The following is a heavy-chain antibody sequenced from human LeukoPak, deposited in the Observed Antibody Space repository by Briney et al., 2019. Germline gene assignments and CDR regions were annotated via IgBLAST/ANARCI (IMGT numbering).Heavy chain of an antibody. J-gene: IGHJ4*02. CDR3: ARDPRHYDFLSGYLGGPHFDY. CDR1: GFTFSSYS. CDR2: ISSSSSYI. Sequence: PGGSLRLSCAASGFTFSSYSMNWVRQAPGKGLEWVSSISSSSSYIYYADSVKGRFTISRDNAKNSLYLKMNSLRAEDTAVYYCARDPRHYDFLSGYLGGPHFDYWGQGTLVTVSS. D-gene: IGHD3-3*01. V-gene: IGHV3-21*01.